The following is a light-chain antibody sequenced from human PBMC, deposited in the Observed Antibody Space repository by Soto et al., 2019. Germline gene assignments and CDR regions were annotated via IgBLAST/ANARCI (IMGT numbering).Light chain of an antibody. Sequence: EIVLTQSPGTLSLSPGERATLSCRASQSVSSNYLGWYQQKPGQAPRLLIFGASSRGAGIPDRFSGRGSGTDFTLTISRLEPEDFAVYYCQQYGSSPPTFGQGTKLEIK. CDR2: GAS. CDR1: QSVSSNY. V-gene: IGKV3-20*01. J-gene: IGKJ2*01. CDR3: QQYGSSPPT.